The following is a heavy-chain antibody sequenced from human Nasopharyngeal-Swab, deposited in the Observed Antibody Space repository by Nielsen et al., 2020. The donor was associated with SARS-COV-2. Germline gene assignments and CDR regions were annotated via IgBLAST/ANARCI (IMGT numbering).Heavy chain of an antibody. D-gene: IGHD3-10*01. Sequence: WIRQPPGKGLEWIGEINHSGSTNYNPSLKSRVTISVDTSKNQFSLKLSSVTAADTAVYYCAREAALLVQGVSVGGWFDPWGQGTLVTVSS. CDR2: INHSGST. J-gene: IGHJ5*02. V-gene: IGHV4-34*01. CDR3: AREAALLVQGVSVGGWFDP.